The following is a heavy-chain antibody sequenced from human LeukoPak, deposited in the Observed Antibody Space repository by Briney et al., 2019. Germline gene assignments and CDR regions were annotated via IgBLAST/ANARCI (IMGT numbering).Heavy chain of an antibody. CDR3: ARGRLDGSTYNWFDP. CDR2: IKQDGSEK. D-gene: IGHD5-24*01. V-gene: IGHV3-7*01. Sequence: GGSLRLSCAASGFTFSSYWMSWVRQAPGKGLEWVANIKQDGSEKYYVDSVKGRFTISRDNAKNSLYLQMNSLRAEDTAVYYCARGRLDGSTYNWFDPWGQGTLVTVSS. CDR1: GFTFSSYW. J-gene: IGHJ5*02.